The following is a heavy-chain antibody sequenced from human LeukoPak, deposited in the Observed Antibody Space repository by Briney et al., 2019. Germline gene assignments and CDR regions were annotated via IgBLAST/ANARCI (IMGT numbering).Heavy chain of an antibody. Sequence: GGSLRLSCAASGFTFDDYTMHWVRQAPGKGLEWVSGISWNSDRIGYADSVKGRFTISRDNAKNSLYLQMNSLRVEDTAFYYCAKDNRRHYTSGPNPDSLHWGQGALVTVSS. CDR2: ISWNSDRI. CDR1: GFTFDDYT. CDR3: AKDNRRHYTSGPNPDSLH. V-gene: IGHV3-9*01. D-gene: IGHD6-19*01. J-gene: IGHJ4*02.